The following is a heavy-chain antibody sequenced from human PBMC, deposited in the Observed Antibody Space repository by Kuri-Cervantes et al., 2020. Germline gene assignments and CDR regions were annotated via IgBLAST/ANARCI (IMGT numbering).Heavy chain of an antibody. CDR1: EFIFRDYY. Sequence: ESLKISCAASEFIFRDYYMTWIRQPPGKGLEWIGEINHSGSTNYNPSLKSRVTISVDTSKNQFSLKLSSVTAADTAVYYCARSHCSSTSCYPYYFDYWGQGTLVTVSS. V-gene: IGHV4-34*01. J-gene: IGHJ4*02. D-gene: IGHD2-2*01. CDR3: ARSHCSSTSCYPYYFDY. CDR2: INHSGST.